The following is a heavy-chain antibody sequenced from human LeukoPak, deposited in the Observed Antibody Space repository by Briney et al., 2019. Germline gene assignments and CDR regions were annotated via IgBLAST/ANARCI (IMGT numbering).Heavy chain of an antibody. CDR1: GFTFSDYY. J-gene: IGHJ5*02. CDR2: ISSSGSTI. Sequence: GGSLRLSCAASGFTFSDYYMSWIRQAPGKGLEWVSYISSSGSTIYYADSVKGRFTISRDNAKNSLYLQMNSLRAKDTAVYYCARDPYGSGSYYNWFDPWGQGTLVTVSS. D-gene: IGHD3-10*01. V-gene: IGHV3-11*01. CDR3: ARDPYGSGSYYNWFDP.